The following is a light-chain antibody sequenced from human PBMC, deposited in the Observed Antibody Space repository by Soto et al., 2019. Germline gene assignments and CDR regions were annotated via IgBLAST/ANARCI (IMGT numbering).Light chain of an antibody. V-gene: IGKV3-20*01. CDR1: QSVSSSY. Sequence: EIVLTQSPGTLSLSPGERATLSCRASQSVSSSYLAWYQQKPGQAPRLLIYGASSRATGIPDRFSGSGSGTDFTLTISRLEPEDFAVYYRQQYGSSRSFTFGPGTKVDIK. CDR3: QQYGSSRSFT. J-gene: IGKJ3*01. CDR2: GAS.